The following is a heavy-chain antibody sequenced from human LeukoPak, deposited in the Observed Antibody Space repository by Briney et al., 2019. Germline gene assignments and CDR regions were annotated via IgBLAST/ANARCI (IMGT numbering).Heavy chain of an antibody. J-gene: IGHJ4*02. CDR2: IRSKAYGGTT. D-gene: IGHD3-10*01. V-gene: IGHV3-49*04. CDR3: TRFYGSGSYRGFDY. Sequence: GGSLRLSCTASGFTFGDYAMSWVRQAPGKGLEWVGFIRSKAYGGTTEYAASVKGRFTISRDDSKSIAYLQMNSLKTEDTAVYYCTRFYGSGSYRGFDYWGQGTLVTVSS. CDR1: GFTFGDYA.